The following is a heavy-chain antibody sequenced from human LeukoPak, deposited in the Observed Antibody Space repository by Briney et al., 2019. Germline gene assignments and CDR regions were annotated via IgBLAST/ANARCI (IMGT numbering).Heavy chain of an antibody. CDR2: INHSGST. V-gene: IGHV4-34*01. CDR3: ARGLPAAFDY. Sequence: SETLSLTCTVSGGSISSYYWSWIRQPPGKGLEWIGEINHSGSTNYNPSLKSRVTISVDTSKNQFSLKLSSVTAADTAVYYCARGLPAAFDYWGQGTLVTVSS. J-gene: IGHJ4*02. D-gene: IGHD2-2*01. CDR1: GGSISSYY.